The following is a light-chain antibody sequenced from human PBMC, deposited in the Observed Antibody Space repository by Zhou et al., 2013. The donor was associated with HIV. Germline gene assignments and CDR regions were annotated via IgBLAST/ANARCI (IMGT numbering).Light chain of an antibody. Sequence: DIVMTQSPLSLPVIPGEPASISCRSSQSLHKSGYNFLHWYLQRPGQSPQLLMSLGFGRASGVPDRFSGGGSGTNFTLTISRVEAEDVGVYYCMQTLQTPFTFGPGTKVDMK. CDR3: MQTLQTPFT. CDR1: QSLHKSGYNF. J-gene: IGKJ3*01. V-gene: IGKV2-28*01. CDR2: LGF.